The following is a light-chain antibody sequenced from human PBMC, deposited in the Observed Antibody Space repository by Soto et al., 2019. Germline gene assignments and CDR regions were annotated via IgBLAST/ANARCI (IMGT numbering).Light chain of an antibody. J-gene: IGKJ3*01. CDR1: QSINSRY. Sequence: EIVLTQSPGTLSLSPGERATLSCRASQSINSRYLAWYQQKPGQAPRLLIYGASSRATGIPDRFSGSGSGTDFTHTISRLETEDFAVYYCQQFGSSPGFTFGPGTKVDIK. V-gene: IGKV3-20*01. CDR2: GAS. CDR3: QQFGSSPGFT.